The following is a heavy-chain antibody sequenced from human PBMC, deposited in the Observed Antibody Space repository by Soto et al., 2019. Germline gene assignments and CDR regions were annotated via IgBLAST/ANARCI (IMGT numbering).Heavy chain of an antibody. CDR2: IWYDGSNK. CDR3: TIVRVADSALDH. D-gene: IGHD3-10*02. Sequence: GGSLRLSCAASGFTFSSYGMHWVRQAPGKGLEWVAVIWYDGSNKYYADSVKGRFTISRDNSKNSLYLQMNSLRPEDTAVYYCTIVRVADSALDHWGQGTLVTVSS. J-gene: IGHJ4*02. V-gene: IGHV3-30*02. CDR1: GFTFSSYG.